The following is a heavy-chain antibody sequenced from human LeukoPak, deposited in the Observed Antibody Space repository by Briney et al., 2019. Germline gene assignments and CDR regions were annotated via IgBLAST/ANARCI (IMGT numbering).Heavy chain of an antibody. Sequence: GGSLRLSCAASGFTFSSYWMSWVRQAPGKGVEWVANIKQDGSEKYYVDSVKGRFTISRDNAKNSLYLQMNSLRAEDTAVYYCARDKYCSGGSCYPSPPDYWGQGTLVTVSS. CDR3: ARDKYCSGGSCYPSPPDY. CDR2: IKQDGSEK. J-gene: IGHJ4*02. D-gene: IGHD2-15*01. CDR1: GFTFSSYW. V-gene: IGHV3-7*01.